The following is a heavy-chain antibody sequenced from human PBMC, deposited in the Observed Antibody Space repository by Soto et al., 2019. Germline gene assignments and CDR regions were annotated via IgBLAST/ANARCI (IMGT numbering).Heavy chain of an antibody. CDR1: GGSISRGVYY. D-gene: IGHD3-10*01. V-gene: IGHV4-31*03. J-gene: IGHJ5*02. CDR2: IYYSGST. CDR3: ARDRGTMVRGLGNWFDP. Sequence: SETLSLTCTVSGGSISRGVYYWSWIRHHPGKGLEWIGYIYYSGSTYYNPSLKSRVTISVDTSKNQFSLKLSSVTAADTAVYYCARDRGTMVRGLGNWFDPWGQGTLVTVSS.